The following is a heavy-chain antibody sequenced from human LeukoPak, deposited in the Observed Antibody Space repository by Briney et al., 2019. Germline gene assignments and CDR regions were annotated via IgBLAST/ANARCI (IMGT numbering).Heavy chain of an antibody. CDR3: AREGAVAGTYYYYGMDV. J-gene: IGHJ6*02. CDR2: INSDGSST. Sequence: GGSLRLSCAASGFTFSSYWMHWVRHAPGKGLVWVSRINSDGSSTGYADSVKGRFTISRDNAKNTLYLQMNSLRAEDTAVYYCAREGAVAGTYYYYGMDVWGQGTTVTVSS. CDR1: GFTFSSYW. D-gene: IGHD6-19*01. V-gene: IGHV3-74*01.